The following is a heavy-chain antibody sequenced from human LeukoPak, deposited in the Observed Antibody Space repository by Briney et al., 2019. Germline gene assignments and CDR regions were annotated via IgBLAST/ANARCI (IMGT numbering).Heavy chain of an antibody. J-gene: IGHJ4*02. CDR1: GETFSGYS. D-gene: IGHD2-2*02. CDR3: ARASGEYQLPYSDY. CDR2: INHSGGT. V-gene: IGHV4-34*01. Sequence: PSETLSLTCAVYGETFSGYSWGWIRQPPGKGLEWIGEINHSGGTNYNPSLKSRVTISVDTSKNQFSLKLSSVTAADTAVYYCARASGEYQLPYSDYWGQGTLVTVSS.